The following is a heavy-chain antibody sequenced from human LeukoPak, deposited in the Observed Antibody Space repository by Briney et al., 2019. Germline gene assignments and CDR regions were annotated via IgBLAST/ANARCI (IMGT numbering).Heavy chain of an antibody. V-gene: IGHV3-48*01. CDR3: AKGADCSSTSCYGDYYMDV. Sequence: GGSLRLSCSASRFTFSSYTMNWVRQAPGKGLEWVSYISSSSSTIYYADSVKGRFTISRDNSKNTLYLQMNSLRAEDTAVYYCAKGADCSSTSCYGDYYMDVWGKGTTVTVSS. J-gene: IGHJ6*03. CDR2: ISSSSSTI. CDR1: RFTFSSYT. D-gene: IGHD2-2*01.